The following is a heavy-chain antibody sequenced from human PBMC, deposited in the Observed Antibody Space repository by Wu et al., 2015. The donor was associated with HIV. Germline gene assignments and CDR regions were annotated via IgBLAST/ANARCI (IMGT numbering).Heavy chain of an antibody. CDR2: INPSGGST. J-gene: IGHJ4*02. CDR1: GYTFTSYY. CDR3: AIIGAVSFDY. D-gene: IGHD1-26*01. V-gene: IGHV1-46*01. Sequence: QVQLVQSGAEVKKPGASVKVSCKASGYTFTSYYMHWVRQAPGQGLEWMGIINPSGGSTSYAQKFQGRVTMTADTSTATTYMELRSLNSDDTAVYWCAIIGAVSFDYWGRGNPSVTVSS.